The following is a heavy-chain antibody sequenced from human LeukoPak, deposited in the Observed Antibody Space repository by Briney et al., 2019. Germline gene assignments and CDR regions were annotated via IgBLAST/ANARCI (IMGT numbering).Heavy chain of an antibody. CDR3: ARDATASGSYFRGAFDI. CDR1: GFSFSDYD. V-gene: IGHV3-48*01. J-gene: IGHJ3*02. D-gene: IGHD1-26*01. CDR2: ISTSSATI. Sequence: GGSLRLSCAASGFSFSDYDMNWVRQAPGKGLEWVAWISTSSATIYYADSVKGRFTISRDNAKNSLYLQMNSLRAEDTAVYYCARDATASGSYFRGAFDIWGQGTMVTVSS.